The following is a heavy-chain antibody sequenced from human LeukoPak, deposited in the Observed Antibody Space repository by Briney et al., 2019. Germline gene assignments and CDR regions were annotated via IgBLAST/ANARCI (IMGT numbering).Heavy chain of an antibody. CDR1: GYTFSDYK. CDR2: INPNTGYT. D-gene: IGHD4/OR15-4a*01. Sequence: ASVKVSCKTSGYTFSDYKIHWVRQAPGQGLEWMGWINPNTGYTNPAQTFQGRVTMTGDTSISTAYMELRSVRSDDTALYFCARETTAKTEGATWGWFDPWGQGTLSPSPQ. J-gene: IGHJ5*02. V-gene: IGHV1-2*02. CDR3: ARETTAKTEGATWGWFDP.